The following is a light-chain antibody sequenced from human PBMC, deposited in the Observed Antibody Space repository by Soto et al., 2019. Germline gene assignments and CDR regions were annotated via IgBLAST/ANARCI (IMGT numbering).Light chain of an antibody. CDR1: QSVSSN. Sequence: EIVMTQSPATLSVSPGERATLSCRASQSVSSNLAWFQQRPGQAPRLLIYGASSRATGFPARFSGSGSGTEFTLTISSLQSEDFAVYYCQQYNSWPPYTFGQGTKLEIK. J-gene: IGKJ2*01. CDR2: GAS. V-gene: IGKV3-15*01. CDR3: QQYNSWPPYT.